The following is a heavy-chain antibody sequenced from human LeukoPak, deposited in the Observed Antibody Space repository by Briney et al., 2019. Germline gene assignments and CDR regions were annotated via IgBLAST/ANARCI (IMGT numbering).Heavy chain of an antibody. CDR2: IKSKTDGGTT. CDR1: GFTFSNAW. Sequence: GGSLRLSCAASGFTFSNAWMSWVRQAPGKGLEWVGRIKSKTDGGTTDYAAPVKGRFTISRDNSKNTLYLQMNSLRAEDTAVYYCAKSNDYVWGSYQIFDYWGQGTLVTVSS. V-gene: IGHV3-15*01. J-gene: IGHJ4*02. CDR3: AKSNDYVWGSYQIFDY. D-gene: IGHD3-16*02.